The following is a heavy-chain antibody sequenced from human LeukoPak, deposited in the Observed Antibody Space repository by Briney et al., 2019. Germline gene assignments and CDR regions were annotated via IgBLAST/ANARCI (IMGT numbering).Heavy chain of an antibody. D-gene: IGHD3-10*01. J-gene: IGHJ1*01. CDR1: GGSFSGYY. V-gene: IGHV4-34*01. CDR2: INHSEST. Sequence: SETLSLTCAVYGGSFSGYYWIWIRKPPGKGREWIREINHSESTNYNPSLNSRITISENTSKNHFSLKLSSVTAADTAVYYCARERNYYGSGSYPRAGYFQHWGQGTLVTVSS. CDR3: ARERNYYGSGSYPRAGYFQH.